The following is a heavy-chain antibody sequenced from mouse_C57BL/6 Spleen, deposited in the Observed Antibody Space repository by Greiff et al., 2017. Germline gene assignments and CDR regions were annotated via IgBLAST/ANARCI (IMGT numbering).Heavy chain of an antibody. CDR3: ARKGVYYDYFAY. CDR2: INPYNGDT. CDR1: GYSFTGYF. J-gene: IGHJ2*01. Sequence: VQLQQSGPELVKPGDSVKISCKASGYSFTGYFMNWVMQSHGKSLEWIGRINPYNGDTFYNQKFKGKATLTVDKSSSTAYMELRSLTSEDSAVYYCARKGVYYDYFAYWGQGTTLTVSS. V-gene: IGHV1-20*01. D-gene: IGHD2-4*01.